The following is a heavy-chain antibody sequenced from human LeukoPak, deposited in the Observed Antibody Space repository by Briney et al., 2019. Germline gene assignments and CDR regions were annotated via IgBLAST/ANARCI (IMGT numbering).Heavy chain of an antibody. Sequence: GRSLRLSCAASGFTFSSYGMHWVRQAPGKGLEWVAVISYDGSNKYYADSVKGRFTISRDNSKNTLYLQMNSLRAEDTAVYYCAKDQKKWQWLAAFDYWGQGTLVTVSS. CDR2: ISYDGSNK. CDR1: GFTFSSYG. CDR3: AKDQKKWQWLAAFDY. D-gene: IGHD6-19*01. J-gene: IGHJ4*02. V-gene: IGHV3-30*18.